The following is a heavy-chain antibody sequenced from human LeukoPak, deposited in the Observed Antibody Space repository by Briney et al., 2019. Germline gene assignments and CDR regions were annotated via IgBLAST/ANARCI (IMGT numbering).Heavy chain of an antibody. J-gene: IGHJ4*02. D-gene: IGHD1-14*01. V-gene: IGHV3-66*04. CDR2: IYYNGIT. Sequence: TGGSLRLSCTASEFNVSSNYISWIRQAPGGRLEWLSVIYYNGITFYSDSVKGRFTISRDTSKNTVYLQMNSLRGEDTAMYYCARHAFRSQYNPNDLRGQGTLVTVSS. CDR3: ARHAFRSQYNPNDL. CDR1: EFNVSSNY.